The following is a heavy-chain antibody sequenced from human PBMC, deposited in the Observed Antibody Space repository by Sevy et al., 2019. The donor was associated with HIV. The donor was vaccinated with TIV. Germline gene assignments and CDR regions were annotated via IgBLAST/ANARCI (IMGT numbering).Heavy chain of an antibody. D-gene: IGHD3-3*01. CDR2: ISGSGGST. CDR1: GFTFSSYA. CDR3: AKGTARFLEWSRTQYFDY. V-gene: IGHV3-23*01. Sequence: GGSLRLSCAASGFTFSSYAMSWVRQAPGKGLEWVSAISGSGGSTYYADSVKGRFTISRDNSKNTLYLQMNSLRAEDTDVYYCAKGTARFLEWSRTQYFDYWGQGTLVTVSS. J-gene: IGHJ4*02.